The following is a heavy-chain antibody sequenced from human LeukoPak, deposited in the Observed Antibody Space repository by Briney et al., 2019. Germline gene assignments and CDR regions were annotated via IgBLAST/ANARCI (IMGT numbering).Heavy chain of an antibody. D-gene: IGHD1-14*01. CDR2: MNPNSGNT. J-gene: IGHJ6*03. CDR3: AREKKKPRNLYYYYYYYMDV. V-gene: IGHV1-8*01. CDR1: GYTFTSYD. Sequence: ASVKVSCKASGYTFTSYDINWVRQATGQGLEWMGWMNPNSGNTGYAQKFQGRVAMTRNTSISTAYMELSSLRSEDTAVYYCAREKKKPRNLYYYYYYYMDVWGKGTTVTVSS.